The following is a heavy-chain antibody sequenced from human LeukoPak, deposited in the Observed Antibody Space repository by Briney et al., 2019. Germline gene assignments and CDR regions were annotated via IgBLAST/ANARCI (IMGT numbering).Heavy chain of an antibody. D-gene: IGHD3-22*01. CDR3: AREAYYYDSSGYFWNYYYYMDV. Sequence: GGSLRLSCAASGFTFSSYSMNWVRQAPGKGLEWVSSISSSSYIYYADSVKGRFTISRDNAKNSLYLQMNSLRAEDTAVYYCAREAYYYDSSGYFWNYYYYMDVWGKGTTVTVSS. V-gene: IGHV3-21*01. J-gene: IGHJ6*03. CDR2: ISSSSYI. CDR1: GFTFSSYS.